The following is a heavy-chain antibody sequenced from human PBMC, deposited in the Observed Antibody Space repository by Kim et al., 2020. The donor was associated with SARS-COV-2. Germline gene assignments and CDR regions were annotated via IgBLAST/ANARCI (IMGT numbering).Heavy chain of an antibody. CDR3: AKMSSPDPGPLKKYCSGGSCYSVGYYFDY. CDR1: GFTFSSYA. Sequence: GGSLRLSCAASGFTFSSYAMSWVRQAPGKGLEWVSAISGSGGSTYYADSVKGRFTISRDNSKNTLYLQMNSLRAEDTAVYYCAKMSSPDPGPLKKYCSGGSCYSVGYYFDYWGQGTLVTVSS. D-gene: IGHD2-15*01. CDR2: ISGSGGST. J-gene: IGHJ4*02. V-gene: IGHV3-23*01.